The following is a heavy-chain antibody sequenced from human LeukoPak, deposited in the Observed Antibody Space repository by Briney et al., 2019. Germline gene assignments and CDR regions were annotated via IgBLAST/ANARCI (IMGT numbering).Heavy chain of an antibody. CDR1: GFTFSSYG. CDR3: AKVARGGYYYYFDY. D-gene: IGHD3-22*01. CDR2: IWYDGSNK. Sequence: GGSLRLSCAASGFTFSSYGMHWVRQAPGKGLEWVAVIWYDGSNKYYADSVKGRFTISRDNSENTLYLQMNSLRAEDTAVYYCAKVARGGYYYYFDYWGQGTLVTVSS. J-gene: IGHJ4*02. V-gene: IGHV3-33*06.